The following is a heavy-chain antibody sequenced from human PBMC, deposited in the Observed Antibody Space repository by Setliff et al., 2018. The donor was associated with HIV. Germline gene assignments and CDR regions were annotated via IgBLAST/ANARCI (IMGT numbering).Heavy chain of an antibody. CDR3: ARDQSDWFY. D-gene: IGHD3-3*01. CDR1: GYSISSGYY. V-gene: IGHV4-38-2*02. J-gene: IGHJ4*02. CDR2: IYHSGST. Sequence: SETLSLTCTVSGYSISSGYYWGWIRQPPGKGLEWIGSIYHSGSTYYNPSLKSRVTISVHTSKRQFSLRMTSVTAADTAVYYCARDQSDWFYWGQGTLVTVSS.